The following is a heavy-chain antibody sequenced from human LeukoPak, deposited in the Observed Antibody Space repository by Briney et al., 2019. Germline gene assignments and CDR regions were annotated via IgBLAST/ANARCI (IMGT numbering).Heavy chain of an antibody. D-gene: IGHD4/OR15-4a*01. V-gene: IGHV3-21*01. CDR2: ISSGSSYI. Sequence: PGGSLRLSCAASGFTFSSYNMNWVRQAPGKGLEWVSSISSGSSYIYYADSVKGRFTISRDNAKNSLYLQMNSQRAEDTVLYYCARYGGNAFDVWGQGTMVTVSS. CDR1: GFTFSSYN. CDR3: ARYGGNAFDV. J-gene: IGHJ3*01.